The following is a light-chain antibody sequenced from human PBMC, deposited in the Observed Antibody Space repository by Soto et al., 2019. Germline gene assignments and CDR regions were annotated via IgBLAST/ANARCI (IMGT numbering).Light chain of an antibody. V-gene: IGLV2-8*01. CDR3: VSFAGGTYV. J-gene: IGLJ1*01. CDR1: SSDVGAYIF. CDR2: DVN. Sequence: QSALTQPPSASGSPGQSVTISCTGTSSDVGAYIFVSWYQQHPGKAPELMVYDVNRRPPGVPDRFFGSKSGNTASLTVSGLQAEDEADYYCVSFAGGTYVFGNGTKVTVL.